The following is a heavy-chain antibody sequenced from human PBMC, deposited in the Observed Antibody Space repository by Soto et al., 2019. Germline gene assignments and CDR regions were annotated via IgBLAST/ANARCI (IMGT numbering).Heavy chain of an antibody. Sequence: EVQLVESGGGLVQPGGSLRLSCAASGLTFSTYWMHWVRQVPGKGLVWVSRINSDGSNTNYADSVKGRFTISRDNAKNTLYVQMNSLRAEDTAVYYCARTYSTTKRNALGDWGQGTLVTVSS. CDR3: ARTYSTTKRNALGD. CDR1: GLTFSTYW. D-gene: IGHD2-2*01. V-gene: IGHV3-74*01. J-gene: IGHJ4*02. CDR2: INSDGSNT.